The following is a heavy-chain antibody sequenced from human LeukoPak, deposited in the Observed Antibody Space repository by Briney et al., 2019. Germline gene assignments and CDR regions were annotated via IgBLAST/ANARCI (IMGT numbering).Heavy chain of an antibody. V-gene: IGHV4-59*08. Sequence: PSETLSLTCTVSGGSISNYYWSWIRQPPGQKLEWIVYVSYSGSSCSNPFLESRVTISVAMSKNQFSLRLSSVTASDTAVYYCARLQGSGDNYIDYWGQGNLVTVSS. CDR2: VSYSGSS. CDR1: GGSISNYY. CDR3: ARLQGSGDNYIDY. D-gene: IGHD1-26*01. J-gene: IGHJ4*02.